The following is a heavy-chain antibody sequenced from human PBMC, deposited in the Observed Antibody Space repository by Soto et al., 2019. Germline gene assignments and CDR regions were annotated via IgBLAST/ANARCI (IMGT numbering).Heavy chain of an antibody. J-gene: IGHJ6*02. CDR1: GFTFSSYA. V-gene: IGHV3-23*01. D-gene: IGHD2-15*01. CDR2: ISSSGDST. Sequence: EVQLLESGGGLVQPGGSLRLSCAASGFTFSSYAMSWVRQAPGKGLEWVSAISSSGDSTYYADSVKGRFTISRDNLKNTLNLQMNSLRAEDTAVYYCAVQYCNDGSCCYSVWGQGTTVTVSS. CDR3: AVQYCNDGSCCYSV.